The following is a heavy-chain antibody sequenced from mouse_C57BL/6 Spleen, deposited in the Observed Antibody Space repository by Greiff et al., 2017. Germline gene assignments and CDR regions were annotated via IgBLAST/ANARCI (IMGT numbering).Heavy chain of an antibody. CDR1: GYSFTDYN. J-gene: IGHJ4*01. CDR3: ASTVVATNYYAMDY. Sequence: EVQLQQSGPELVKPGASVKISCKASGYSFTDYNMNWVKQSNGKSLEWIGVINPNYGTTSYNQKFKGKATLTVDQSSSTAYMQLNSLTSEYSAVYYSASTVVATNYYAMDYWGRGTSVTVSS. V-gene: IGHV1-39*01. D-gene: IGHD1-1*01. CDR2: INPNYGTT.